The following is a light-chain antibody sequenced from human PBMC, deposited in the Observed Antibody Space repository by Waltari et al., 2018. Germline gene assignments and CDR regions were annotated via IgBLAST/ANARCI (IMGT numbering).Light chain of an antibody. V-gene: IGLV1-44*01. Sequence: QSVLTQPPSASGTPGQRVSISCSGSYSNIGRNIVTCYQQLPGTAPKLLIYSNDYRPSGVPDRFSGSKSGTSASLAISGLQSEDEAEYYCATWDDRLTGVVFGGGTRVTVL. CDR3: ATWDDRLTGVV. CDR2: SND. CDR1: YSNIGRNI. J-gene: IGLJ2*01.